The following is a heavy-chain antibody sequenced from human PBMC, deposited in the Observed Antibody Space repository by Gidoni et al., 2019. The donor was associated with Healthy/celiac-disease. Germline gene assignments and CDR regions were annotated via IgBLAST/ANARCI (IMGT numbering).Heavy chain of an antibody. V-gene: IGHV3-48*02. CDR3: AREGSYYDFWSGSMSYYYYGMDV. J-gene: IGHJ6*02. D-gene: IGHD3-3*01. CDR2: ISSSSSTI. Sequence: EVQLVESGGGLVQPGGSLRLSCAASGFTFSSYSMTWVPQAPGKGLEWVSYISSSSSTIYYADSGKGRFTISRDNAKNSLYLQMNSLRDEDTAVYYCAREGSYYDFWSGSMSYYYYGMDVWGQGTTVTVSS. CDR1: GFTFSSYS.